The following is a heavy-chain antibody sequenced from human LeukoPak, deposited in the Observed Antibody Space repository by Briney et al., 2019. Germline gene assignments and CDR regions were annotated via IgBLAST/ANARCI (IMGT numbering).Heavy chain of an antibody. CDR1: GFTFSSYA. D-gene: IGHD3-10*01. V-gene: IGHV3-23*01. CDR3: AKDGGVWFGESNDY. J-gene: IGHJ4*02. Sequence: GGSLRLSCAASGFTFSSYAMSWVRQAPGKGLEWVSAISGSGGSTYSADSVKGRFTISRDNSRNTLYLQMNSLRVEDTAVYYCAKDGGVWFGESNDYWGQGTLVTVSS. CDR2: ISGSGGST.